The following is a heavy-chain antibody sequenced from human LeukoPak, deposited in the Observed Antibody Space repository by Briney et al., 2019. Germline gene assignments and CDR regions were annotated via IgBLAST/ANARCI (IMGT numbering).Heavy chain of an antibody. CDR3: AREGTFGGVIAQGPFDY. CDR2: ISAYNGNT. V-gene: IGHV1-18*01. D-gene: IGHD3-16*02. J-gene: IGHJ4*02. CDR1: GYTFTSYG. Sequence: ASVKVSCKASGYTFTSYGISWVRQAPGQGLEWMGWISAYNGNTNYAQKLQGRVTMTTDTSTSTAYMELRSLRSDDTAVYYCAREGTFGGVIAQGPFDYWGPGTLVTVSS.